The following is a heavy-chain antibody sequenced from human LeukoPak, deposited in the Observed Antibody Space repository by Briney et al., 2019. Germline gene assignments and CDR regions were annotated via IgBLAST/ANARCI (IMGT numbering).Heavy chain of an antibody. CDR2: ISESTSHI. CDR1: TFTFSGYS. J-gene: IGHJ4*02. Sequence: TGGSLRLSCAASTFTFSGYSMNWVRQAPGKGLEWVSYISESTSHIYYADSVKGRFTISRDNSKNTLYLQMNSLRAEDTAVYYCARAPIVVVPAAEYYFDYWGQGTLVTVSS. V-gene: IGHV3-21*01. D-gene: IGHD2-2*01. CDR3: ARAPIVVVPAAEYYFDY.